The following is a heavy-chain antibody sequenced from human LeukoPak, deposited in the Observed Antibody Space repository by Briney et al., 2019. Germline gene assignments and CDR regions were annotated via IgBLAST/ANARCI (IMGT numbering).Heavy chain of an antibody. J-gene: IGHJ4*02. D-gene: IGHD6-13*01. CDR1: GGTFISYT. V-gene: IGHV1-69*02. CDR2: IIPILGIA. Sequence: GSSVKVSCKASGGTFISYTISWVRQAPGQGLEWMGRIIPILGIANYAQKFQGRVTITADKSTSTAYMELSSLRSEDTAVYYCASLPLGIAAAGTDYWGQGTLVTVSS. CDR3: ASLPLGIAAAGTDY.